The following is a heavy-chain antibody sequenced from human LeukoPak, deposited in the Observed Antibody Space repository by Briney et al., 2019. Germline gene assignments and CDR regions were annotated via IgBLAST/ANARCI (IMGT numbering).Heavy chain of an antibody. J-gene: IGHJ4*02. CDR2: ISSSSSYL. D-gene: IGHD3-9*01. Sequence: GGSLRLSCAASGFTFSSYSMNWVRQAPGKGLEWVSSISSSSSYLYYADSVKGRFTISRDNAKNSLYLQMNSLRAEDTAVYYCARGKEILTGYYLTDYWGQGTLVTVSS. CDR1: GFTFSSYS. V-gene: IGHV3-21*01. CDR3: ARGKEILTGYYLTDY.